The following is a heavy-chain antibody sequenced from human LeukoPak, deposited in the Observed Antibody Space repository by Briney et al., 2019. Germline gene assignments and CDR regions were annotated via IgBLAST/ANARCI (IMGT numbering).Heavy chain of an antibody. J-gene: IGHJ4*02. CDR2: IYYSGST. Sequence: SETLSLTCTVSGGSISSYYWSWIRQPPGKGLEWIGSIYYSGSTYYNPSLKSRVTISEDTSKNQFSLKLSSVTAADTAVYYCARVGEYCSGGSCYGFGRYFDYWGQGTLVTVSS. D-gene: IGHD2-15*01. V-gene: IGHV4-39*07. CDR3: ARVGEYCSGGSCYGFGRYFDY. CDR1: GGSISSYY.